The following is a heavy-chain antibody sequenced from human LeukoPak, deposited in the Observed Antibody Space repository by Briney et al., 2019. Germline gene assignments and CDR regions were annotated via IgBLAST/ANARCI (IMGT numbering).Heavy chain of an antibody. V-gene: IGHV1-69*13. CDR3: ATSPMTGPYYFDY. D-gene: IGHD3-9*01. J-gene: IGHJ4*02. CDR1: GGTFSSYA. CDR2: IIPIFGTA. Sequence: SVKVSCKASGGTFSSYAISWVRQAPGQGLEWMGGIIPIFGTANYAQKFQGRVTITADESTSTAYMELSSLRSVDTAVYYCATSPMTGPYYFDYWGQGTLVTVSS.